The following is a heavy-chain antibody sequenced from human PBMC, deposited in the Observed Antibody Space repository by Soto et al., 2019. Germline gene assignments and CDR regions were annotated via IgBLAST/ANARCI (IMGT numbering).Heavy chain of an antibody. D-gene: IGHD3-22*01. CDR1: GGSISSGGYS. V-gene: IGHV4-30-2*01. CDR2: IYHSGST. Sequence: QLQLQESGSGLVKPSQTLSLTCAVSGGSISSGGYSWSWIRQPPGKGLEWIGYIYHSGSTYYNPSLKSRVTISIDRSKNQFSLKLSSVTAADTAVYYCARGGYYDNGGYYPYHFDYWGQGTLVTVSS. J-gene: IGHJ4*02. CDR3: ARGGYYDNGGYYPYHFDY.